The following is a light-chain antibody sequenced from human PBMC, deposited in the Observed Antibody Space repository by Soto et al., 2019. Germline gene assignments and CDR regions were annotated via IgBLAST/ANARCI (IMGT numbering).Light chain of an antibody. CDR2: AAS. Sequence: AIQMTQSPSSLSASVGDSVTITCRASQAIRNDLGWYQQKPGKAPQLLIYAASSLQSGVPSRFSGSGSGTEFTLTISSLQPGDFAIYYCQHYNSYSWTFGQGTKVDIK. V-gene: IGKV1-6*01. CDR1: QAIRND. CDR3: QHYNSYSWT. J-gene: IGKJ1*01.